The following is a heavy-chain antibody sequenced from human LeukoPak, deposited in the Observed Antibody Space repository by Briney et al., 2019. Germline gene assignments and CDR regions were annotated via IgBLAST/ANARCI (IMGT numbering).Heavy chain of an antibody. Sequence: SETLSLTCTVSRGSINNYYWSWIRQPAGKGLEWIGRIYSSGTTHYNPTLKSRVTLSVDTSKNQFSLNLSSVTAAVTAVYYCARTSATGGTFFDYWGQGTLVTVSS. CDR1: RGSINNYY. CDR2: IYSSGTT. J-gene: IGHJ4*02. V-gene: IGHV4-4*07. D-gene: IGHD1-26*01. CDR3: ARTSATGGTFFDY.